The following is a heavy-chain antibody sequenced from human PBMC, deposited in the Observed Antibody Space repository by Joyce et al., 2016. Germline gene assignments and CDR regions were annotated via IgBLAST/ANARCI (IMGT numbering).Heavy chain of an antibody. CDR3: ARGTIGKLDF. J-gene: IGHJ4*02. D-gene: IGHD4-23*01. CDR2: VYHTAST. V-gene: IGHV4-4*02. CDR1: GDSISSYNW. Sequence: QVQLQESGPGLVKPSGTLSLTCNVSGDSISSYNWWIWVRQSPGKGLEWIGEVYHTASTNYSPSRKNRVNMSVDKSKNQFFLRLTSVTAADTALYYCARGTIGKLDFWGQGTLAIVSS.